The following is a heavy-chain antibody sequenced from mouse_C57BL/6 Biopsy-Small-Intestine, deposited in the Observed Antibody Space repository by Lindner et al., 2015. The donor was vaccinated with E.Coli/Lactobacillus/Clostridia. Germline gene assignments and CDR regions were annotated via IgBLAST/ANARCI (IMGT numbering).Heavy chain of an antibody. CDR2: IHPNNGGT. CDR1: GFTFTDYN. CDR3: IRGGTLFDY. V-gene: IGHV1-22*01. J-gene: IGHJ2*01. Sequence: VQLQESGPELVEPGASVKVSCRASGFTFTDYNIHWVKQSHGKSLEWIGYIHPNNGGTGYNQKFRGKATLTVNKSSSTAYMELRSLTSDDSAVFFCIRGGTLFDYWGQGTTLTVYS.